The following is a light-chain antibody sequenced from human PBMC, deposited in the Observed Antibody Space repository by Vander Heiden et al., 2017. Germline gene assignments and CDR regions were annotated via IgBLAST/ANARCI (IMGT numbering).Light chain of an antibody. Sequence: IYAAYTLQSGVPSRFSGSGSGKDFTLTISCLQYEDFANYYCQQNDSYPRTFGQGTKVEIK. CDR2: AAY. J-gene: IGKJ1*01. V-gene: IGKV1-8*01. CDR3: QQNDSYPRT.